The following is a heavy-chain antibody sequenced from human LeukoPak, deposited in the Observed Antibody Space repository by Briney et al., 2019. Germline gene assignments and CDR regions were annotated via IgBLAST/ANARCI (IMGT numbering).Heavy chain of an antibody. CDR3: AKDDVPIAVAGKFDY. CDR1: GFTFSSYA. V-gene: IGHV3-23*01. CDR2: ISGSGGST. J-gene: IGHJ4*02. D-gene: IGHD6-19*01. Sequence: GGSLRLSCAASGFTFSSYAMSWVREAPGKGLEWVSAISGSGGSTYYADSVKGRFTISRDNSKNTLYLQMNSLRAEDTAVYYCAKDDVPIAVAGKFDYWGQGTLVTVSS.